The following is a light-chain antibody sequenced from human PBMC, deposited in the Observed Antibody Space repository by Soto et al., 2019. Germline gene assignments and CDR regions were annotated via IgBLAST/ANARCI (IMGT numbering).Light chain of an antibody. J-gene: IGKJ1*01. V-gene: IGKV3-11*02. CDR2: DAS. CDR3: QHRFNWPWT. Sequence: EIVLTQSPATLSLSPGERATLSCRASQSVIRYLAWYQQRPGQDPRLLIYDASYRATGIPARFSGSGSGRDFTLTISSLEPEDFAVYDCQHRFNWPWTFGEGTKVEIK. CDR1: QSVIRY.